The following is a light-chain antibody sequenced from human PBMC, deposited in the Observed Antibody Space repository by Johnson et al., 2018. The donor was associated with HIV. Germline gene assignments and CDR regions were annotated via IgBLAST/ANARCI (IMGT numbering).Light chain of an antibody. CDR1: SSNIGNNY. V-gene: IGLV1-51*02. Sequence: QSVLTQPPSVSAAPGQKVTISCSGSSSNIGNNYVSWYQQLPGTAPKLLFYENNKRPSGIPDRFSGSKSGTSATLGITGLQTGDEADYYCGTWDSRLRNVFGTGTKVTVL. CDR2: ENN. CDR3: GTWDSRLRNV. J-gene: IGLJ1*01.